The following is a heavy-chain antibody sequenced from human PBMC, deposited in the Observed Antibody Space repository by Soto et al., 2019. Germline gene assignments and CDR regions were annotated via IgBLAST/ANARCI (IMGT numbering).Heavy chain of an antibody. V-gene: IGHV4-39*01. CDR3: ARLPSRHLVDY. J-gene: IGHJ4*02. CDR1: GSSVNSSGYY. D-gene: IGHD3-3*02. CDR2: MFYGVST. Sequence: SETLSLTWTVSGSSVNSSGYYWGWIRQPPGKGLEWIGSMFYGVSTYYNPSLKSRVTVSVDTSKNQFSLNLRSVTAADTAVYYCARLPSRHLVDYWGQGTLVTVSS.